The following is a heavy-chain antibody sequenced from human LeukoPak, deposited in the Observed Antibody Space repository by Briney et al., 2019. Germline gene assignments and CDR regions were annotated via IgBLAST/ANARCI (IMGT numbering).Heavy chain of an antibody. CDR3: ARPLGRVKENAFDI. D-gene: IGHD2-21*01. Sequence: GGSLRLTCAASGFTFSNYWMSWVRQAPGKGLEWVANIKQDGSEKYYVDSVEGRFTISRDNAQNSLYLQMNSLRAEDTAVYYCARPLGRVKENAFDIWGQGTMVTVSS. CDR2: IKQDGSEK. J-gene: IGHJ3*02. V-gene: IGHV3-7*03. CDR1: GFTFSNYW.